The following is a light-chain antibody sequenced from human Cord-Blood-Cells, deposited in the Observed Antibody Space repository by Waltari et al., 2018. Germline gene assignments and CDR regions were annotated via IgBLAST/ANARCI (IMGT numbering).Light chain of an antibody. Sequence: SSELTQDPAVSVALGQTVRITCQGDSLRSYYASWYQQKPGQAPVLVIYGKNNRASGIPDRFSGSSSGHTASLTITGAQAEDEADYYCNSRDSSGNRVFGGGTKLTVL. J-gene: IGLJ3*02. V-gene: IGLV3-19*01. CDR1: SLRSYY. CDR2: GKN. CDR3: NSRDSSGNRV.